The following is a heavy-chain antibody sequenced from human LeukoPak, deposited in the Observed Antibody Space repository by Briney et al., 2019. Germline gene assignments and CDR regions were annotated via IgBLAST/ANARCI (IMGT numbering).Heavy chain of an antibody. Sequence: SQTLSLTCAISGDSVSSNSAAWNWIRQSPSRGLEWLGRTYYRSKWYNDYAVSVKSRITINPDTSKNQFSLQLNSVTPEDTAVYYCAGVHYYDSSGYYSENGYFDYWGQGTLVTVSS. J-gene: IGHJ4*02. CDR2: TYYRSKWYN. CDR3: AGVHYYDSSGYYSENGYFDY. CDR1: GDSVSSNSAA. D-gene: IGHD3-22*01. V-gene: IGHV6-1*01.